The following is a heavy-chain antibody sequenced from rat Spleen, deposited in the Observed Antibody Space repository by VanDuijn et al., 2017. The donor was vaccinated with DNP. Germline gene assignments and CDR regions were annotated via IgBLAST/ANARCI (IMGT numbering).Heavy chain of an antibody. Sequence: EVQLVESGGGVVQPGRSLKLSCAASGFTFSDYNMAWVRQAPKKGLEWVATISYDGSSTYYRDSLKGRFTISRDTAKSTLYLQMDSLRSEDTATYFCAREITGMTLDYWGQGVMVTVSS. D-gene: IGHD1-7*01. CDR3: AREITGMTLDY. V-gene: IGHV5-7*01. J-gene: IGHJ2*01. CDR1: GFTFSDYN. CDR2: ISYDGSST.